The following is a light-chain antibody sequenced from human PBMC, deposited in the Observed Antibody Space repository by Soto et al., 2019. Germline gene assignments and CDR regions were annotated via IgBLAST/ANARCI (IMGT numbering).Light chain of an antibody. CDR1: SSDVGGYNY. CDR2: DVS. J-gene: IGLJ1*01. Sequence: QSVLTQPRSVSGSPGQSVTISCTGTSSDVGGYNYVSWYQQHPGKAPKLMICDVSKRPSGVPDRFSGSKSGNTASLTISGLRAEDEADYYCCSYAGGPYVFGTGTKLTVL. V-gene: IGLV2-11*01. CDR3: CSYAGGPYV.